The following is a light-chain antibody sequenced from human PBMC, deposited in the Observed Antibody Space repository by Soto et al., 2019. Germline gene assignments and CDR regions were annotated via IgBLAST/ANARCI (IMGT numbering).Light chain of an antibody. CDR3: QASDGNNMV. Sequence: NFMLTQPHSVSESPGKTVTISCTGSSGSIASGYVQWYQQRPGSAPTNLIYEDNQRPAGVPDRFSGSIYSSSNSASLSMSGLRPEDEADYYCQASDGNNMVFGGGTKLTVL. J-gene: IGLJ2*01. CDR1: SGSIASGY. V-gene: IGLV6-57*02. CDR2: EDN.